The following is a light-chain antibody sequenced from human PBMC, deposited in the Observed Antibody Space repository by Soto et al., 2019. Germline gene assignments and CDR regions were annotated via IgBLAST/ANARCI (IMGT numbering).Light chain of an antibody. V-gene: IGKV1-5*03. J-gene: IGKJ1*01. Sequence: QMSQSPSTLSAPVGDRVAITFRASHSTSTSLAWYQQKPGKAPKLLIYKASSLQGGVPPRFSSSGSGTDFTLTISRLQPDDFATYYCQQYNSWWTFGQGTKVDTK. CDR2: KAS. CDR1: HSTSTS. CDR3: QQYNSWWT.